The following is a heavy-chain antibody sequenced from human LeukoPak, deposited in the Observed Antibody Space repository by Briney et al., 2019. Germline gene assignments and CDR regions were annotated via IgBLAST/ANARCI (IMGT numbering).Heavy chain of an antibody. CDR1: GFTFSSYA. CDR3: ARDPRQTSVTNFDS. D-gene: IGHD4-17*01. Sequence: ESLRLSSATSGFTFSSYAMDWVRHAPGEGLEWVSSISSGVNYKYYGDSVWGRFTISRDDAKNSLYLDMNSLRAEHTAVYYCARDPRQTSVTNFDSWGQGTLVIVS. J-gene: IGHJ4*02. CDR2: ISSGVNYK. V-gene: IGHV3-21*06.